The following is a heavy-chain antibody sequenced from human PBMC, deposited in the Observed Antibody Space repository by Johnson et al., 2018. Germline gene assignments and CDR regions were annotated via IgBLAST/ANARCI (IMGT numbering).Heavy chain of an antibody. CDR2: ITWNSSDL. J-gene: IGHJ6*02. Sequence: VQLVESGGGLVQPGRSLRLSCGASGFTFDDCVMHRVRQAPGKGLEWVSGITWNSSDLGYADSVTGRFTISRDNAKNSLYLQMNSRRAEDTALYYCAKEGTVTPFYYYNGMDVGGQGTTVTVSS. V-gene: IGHV3-9*01. CDR1: GFTFDDCV. CDR3: AKEGTVTPFYYYNGMDV. D-gene: IGHD4-11*01.